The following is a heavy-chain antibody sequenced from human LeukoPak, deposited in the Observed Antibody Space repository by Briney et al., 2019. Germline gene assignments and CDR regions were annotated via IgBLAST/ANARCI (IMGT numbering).Heavy chain of an antibody. CDR2: ISYDGSNK. D-gene: IGHD3-16*01. J-gene: IGHJ4*02. CDR1: GYTFSSYG. Sequence: PGGSLTLSCAASGYTFSSYGMHWVRQAPGKGLEWVAVISYDGSNKYYADSVKGLFSISRDNSENTVYLQMNSLRAEDTAVYYCAKDRGPVMGDFWGQGTLVTVSS. V-gene: IGHV3-30*18. CDR3: AKDRGPVMGDF.